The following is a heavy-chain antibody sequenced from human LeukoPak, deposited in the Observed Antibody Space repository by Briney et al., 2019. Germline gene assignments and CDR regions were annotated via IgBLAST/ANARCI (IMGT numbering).Heavy chain of an antibody. D-gene: IGHD2-2*01. CDR2: IYYSGST. J-gene: IGHJ4*02. Sequence: PSETLSLICTVSGGSIRSYYWSWIRQPPGKGLEWIGYIYYSGSTNYNPSLKSRVTISVDTSKNQFFLKLSSVTAADTAVYYCARYQLLSPYYFDFWGQGTLVTVSS. V-gene: IGHV4-59*01. CDR1: GGSIRSYY. CDR3: ARYQLLSPYYFDF.